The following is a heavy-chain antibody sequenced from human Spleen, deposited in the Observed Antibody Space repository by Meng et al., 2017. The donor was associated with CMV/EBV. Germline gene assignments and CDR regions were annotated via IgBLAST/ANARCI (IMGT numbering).Heavy chain of an antibody. Sequence: GESLKISCVASGFTFSIYSMNWVRQAPGKGLEWIAYISSSSSTIYYADSVKGRFTICRDNAENALLLQMNSLRAEDTAVYYCARDPPTYNWNQRRDAFDIWGQGTMVTVSS. D-gene: IGHD1-20*01. V-gene: IGHV3-48*04. J-gene: IGHJ3*02. CDR3: ARDPPTYNWNQRRDAFDI. CDR1: GFTFSIYS. CDR2: ISSSSSTI.